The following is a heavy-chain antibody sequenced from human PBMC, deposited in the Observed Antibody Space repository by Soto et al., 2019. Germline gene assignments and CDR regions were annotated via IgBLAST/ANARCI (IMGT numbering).Heavy chain of an antibody. D-gene: IGHD1-1*01. CDR2: ISADGTGT. CDR3: ANDKPGITILAAIDY. V-gene: IGHV3-23*01. CDR1: GFTFSTYA. Sequence: PWWSLRLSCAASGFTFSTYAMSWFRQAPGKGLDWVSTISADGTGTYYVDSVKGRFTISRDNSKNTLYLQMNRLRAEDTAVYYCANDKPGITILAAIDYWGQGTQVTVSS. J-gene: IGHJ4*02.